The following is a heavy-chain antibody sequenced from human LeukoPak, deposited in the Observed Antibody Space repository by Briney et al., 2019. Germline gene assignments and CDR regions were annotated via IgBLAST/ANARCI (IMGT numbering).Heavy chain of an antibody. CDR2: IYYSGTT. V-gene: IGHV4-59*01. J-gene: IGHJ4*02. CDR1: GGSISSYY. Sequence: PSETLSPTCTVSGGSISSYYWSWIRQPPGKGLEWSGYIYYSGTTTYNPSLKSRVTISLDTSKNQFSLNMRSLTAADTAVYYCAREGGGYCRGGSCFSFDYWGQGTLVTVSS. D-gene: IGHD2-15*01. CDR3: AREGGGYCRGGSCFSFDY.